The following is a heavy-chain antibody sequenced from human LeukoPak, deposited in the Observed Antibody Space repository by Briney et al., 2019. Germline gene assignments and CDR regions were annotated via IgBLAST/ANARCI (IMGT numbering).Heavy chain of an antibody. Sequence: ETLSLTCAVSGGSISSSNWWSWVRQAPGKGLEWVSAISGSGGSTYYADSVKGRFTISRDNSKNTLYLQMNSLRAEDTAVYYCAKDPRWDIPNWFDPWGQGTLVTVSS. D-gene: IGHD2-15*01. V-gene: IGHV3-23*01. CDR2: ISGSGGST. CDR1: GGSISSSN. J-gene: IGHJ5*02. CDR3: AKDPRWDIPNWFDP.